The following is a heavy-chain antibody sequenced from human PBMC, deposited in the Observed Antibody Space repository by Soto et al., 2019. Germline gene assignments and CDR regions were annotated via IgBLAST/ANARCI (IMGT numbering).Heavy chain of an antibody. CDR1: GGSIISRYW. Sequence: QVELQETGPGLVKPSDTLYLTCVVSGGSIISRYWWNWVRQPPGKGLEWIGEISHGGSTTFNLSLKSRATISVDKYKIRLSLKLGSVTAADTSVYYCARAVSGIQSLEYWAQGTLVTIS. J-gene: IGHJ4*02. CDR2: ISHGGST. D-gene: IGHD4-17*01. V-gene: IGHV4-4*02. CDR3: ARAVSGIQSLEY.